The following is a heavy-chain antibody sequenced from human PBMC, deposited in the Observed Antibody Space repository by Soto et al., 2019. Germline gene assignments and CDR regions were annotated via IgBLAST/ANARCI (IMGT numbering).Heavy chain of an antibody. CDR3: ARGSVARRWFGELLWGYSMDV. CDR1: GFTFSSYA. D-gene: IGHD3-10*01. V-gene: IGHV3-30-3*01. J-gene: IGHJ6*01. CDR2: ISYDGSNK. Sequence: LRLSCAASGFTFSSYAMHWVRQAPGKGLEWVAVISYDGSNKYYADSVKGRFTISRDNSKNTLYLQMNSLRAEDTAVYYCARGSVARRWFGELLWGYSMDV.